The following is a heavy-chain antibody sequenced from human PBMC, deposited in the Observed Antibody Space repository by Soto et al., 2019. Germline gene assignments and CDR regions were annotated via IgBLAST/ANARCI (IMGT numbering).Heavy chain of an antibody. Sequence: QVQLMQSGGGVVQPGRSLRLSCAASGFSFSTYGMHWVRQAPGKGLEWVASISFDGGNVYYADSAKGRFTISRDNSKKTVFLQMNSLRHDDTATYYCAKDSSVVAAGSGGWFDPWGQGSLVAVSS. CDR2: ISFDGGNV. D-gene: IGHD6-13*01. V-gene: IGHV3-30*18. CDR1: GFSFSTYG. J-gene: IGHJ5*02. CDR3: AKDSSVVAAGSGGWFDP.